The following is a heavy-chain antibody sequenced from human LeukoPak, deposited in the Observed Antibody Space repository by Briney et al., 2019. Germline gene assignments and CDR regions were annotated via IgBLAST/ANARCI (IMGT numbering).Heavy chain of an antibody. CDR2: ISYDGSNK. D-gene: IGHD1-26*01. CDR3: ARPYSGWELSRWATNWFDP. Sequence: PGGSLRLSCAASGFTFSSYAMHWVRQAPGKGLEWVAVISYDGSNKYYADSVKGRFTISRDNSKNTLYLQMNSLRAEDTAVYYCARPYSGWELSRWATNWFDPWGQGTLVTVSS. J-gene: IGHJ5*02. CDR1: GFTFSSYA. V-gene: IGHV3-30-3*01.